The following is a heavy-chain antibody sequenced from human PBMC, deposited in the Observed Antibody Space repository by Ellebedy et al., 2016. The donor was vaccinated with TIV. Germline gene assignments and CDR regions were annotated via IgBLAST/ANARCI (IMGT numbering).Heavy chain of an antibody. CDR1: GITFKNAW. CDR3: TTADRVEGDGRGY. CDR2: IRSSSEGGTT. V-gene: IGHV3-15*01. J-gene: IGHJ4*02. D-gene: IGHD5-24*01. Sequence: GESLKISCATSGITFKNAWMSWVRQAPGKGLEWVGRIRSSSEGGTTEGAAPVKGRFIISRDDSKATLYLQMNSLKTEDTAIYYCTTADRVEGDGRGYWGQGTLVTVSS.